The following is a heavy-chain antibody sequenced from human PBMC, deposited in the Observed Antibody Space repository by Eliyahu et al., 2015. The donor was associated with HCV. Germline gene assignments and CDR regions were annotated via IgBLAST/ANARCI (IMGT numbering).Heavy chain of an antibody. Sequence: GFTFSTYAMSWVRQAPGKGLEWVSTISGSGGSTYYADSVKGRFTISRDNSKNTLYLQMDSLRAEDTAVYYCAKDVAAHWSHFDYWGQGTLVTVCS. CDR3: AKDVAAHWSHFDY. CDR1: GFTFSTYA. CDR2: ISGSGGST. V-gene: IGHV3-23*01. J-gene: IGHJ4*02. D-gene: IGHD2-8*02.